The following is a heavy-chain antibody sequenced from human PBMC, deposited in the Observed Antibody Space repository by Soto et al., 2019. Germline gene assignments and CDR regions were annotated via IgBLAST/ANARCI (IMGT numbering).Heavy chain of an antibody. J-gene: IGHJ3*02. CDR2: INPSGGST. CDR3: TRAPSYGAFDI. D-gene: IGHD4-17*01. V-gene: IGHV1-46*01. CDR1: GYTFTSYY. Sequence: ASVKVSCKTSGYTFTSYYIHWVRQAPGQGLEWMGIINPSGGSTTYAQKFQGRVTMTRDTSTSTVYMELSSLRSEHTAVYYCTRAPSYGAFDIWGQGTMVTVSS.